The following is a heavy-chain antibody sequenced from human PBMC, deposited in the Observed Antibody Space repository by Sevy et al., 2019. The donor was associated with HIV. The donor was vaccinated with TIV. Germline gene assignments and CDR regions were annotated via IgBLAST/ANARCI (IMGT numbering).Heavy chain of an antibody. J-gene: IGHJ4*02. CDR1: GGSISSYY. CDR3: GRDPIAVAPYFDN. D-gene: IGHD6-19*01. CDR2: VYYSGNT. Sequence: SETLSLTCSVSGGSISSYYCSWIRQSPGKGLEWIGYVYYSGNTNYSPSLKSRVTISIDTSKNQFSLKLRSVTAADTVVYYCGRDPIAVAPYFDNWGQGTLVTVSS. V-gene: IGHV4-59*01.